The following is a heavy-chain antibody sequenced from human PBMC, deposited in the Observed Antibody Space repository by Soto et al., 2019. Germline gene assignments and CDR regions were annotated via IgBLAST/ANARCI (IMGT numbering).Heavy chain of an antibody. Sequence: GGSLRLSCAASGFTFSSYSMNWVRQAPGMGLEWVSYISSSSSTIYYADSVKGRFTISRDNAKNSLYLQMNSLRAEDTAVYYCVRGEGGWETYWGQGTLVTVSS. J-gene: IGHJ4*02. CDR1: GFTFSSYS. D-gene: IGHD6-19*01. CDR2: ISSSSSTI. V-gene: IGHV3-48*01. CDR3: VRGEGGWETY.